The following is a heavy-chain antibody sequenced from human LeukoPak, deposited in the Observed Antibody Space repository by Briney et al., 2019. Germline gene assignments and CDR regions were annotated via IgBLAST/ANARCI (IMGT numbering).Heavy chain of an antibody. CDR3: ARDVSLRGRQKNYMDV. V-gene: IGHV3-30*01. Sequence: GGSLRLSCAASGFTFSSYAMHWVRQAPGKGLEWAAVISYDGSNKYHADSVKGRFTISRDNSKNTLYLQMNSLRAEDTAVYYCARDVSLRGRQKNYMDVWGKGTTVTVSS. D-gene: IGHD5/OR15-5a*01. CDR1: GFTFSSYA. J-gene: IGHJ6*03. CDR2: ISYDGSNK.